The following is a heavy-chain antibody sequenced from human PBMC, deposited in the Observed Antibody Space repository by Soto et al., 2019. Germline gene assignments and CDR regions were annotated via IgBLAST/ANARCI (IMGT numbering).Heavy chain of an antibody. Sequence: SETLSLTCTVSGGSISSGGYYWSWIRQHPGKGLERIGYIYYSGSTYYNPSLKSRVTISVDTSKNQFSLKLSSVTAADTAVYYCARYSRLGYCSSTSCDNYYYYGMDVWGQGTTVTVS. CDR3: ARYSRLGYCSSTSCDNYYYYGMDV. D-gene: IGHD2-2*02. CDR2: IYYSGST. J-gene: IGHJ6*02. V-gene: IGHV4-31*03. CDR1: GGSISSGGYY.